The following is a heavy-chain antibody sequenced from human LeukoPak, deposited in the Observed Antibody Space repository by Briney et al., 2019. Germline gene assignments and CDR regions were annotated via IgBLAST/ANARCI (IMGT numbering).Heavy chain of an antibody. CDR3: ARGVGDYGGNFNYFDY. V-gene: IGHV1-3*01. CDR1: GYTFTSYA. D-gene: IGHD4-23*01. J-gene: IGHJ4*02. CDR2: INAGNGNT. Sequence: ASVKVSCKASGYTFTSYAMHWVRQAPGQRLEGMGGINAGNGNTKYSQKFQGRVTITRDTSASTAYMELSSLRSEDTAVYYCARGVGDYGGNFNYFDYWGQGTLVTVSS.